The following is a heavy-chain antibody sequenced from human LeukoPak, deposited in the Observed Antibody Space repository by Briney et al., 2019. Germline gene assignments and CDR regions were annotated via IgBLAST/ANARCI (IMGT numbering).Heavy chain of an antibody. D-gene: IGHD3-22*01. J-gene: IGHJ4*02. CDR2: IWYDGSNK. CDR3: AKDRDWNYYDSSGPFDY. CDR1: GFTFSSYG. Sequence: GGSLRLSCAASGFTFSSYGMHWVRQAPGKGLEWVAFIWYDGSNKYYADSVKGRFTISRDNSKNTLYLQMNSLRAEDTAVYYCAKDRDWNYYDSSGPFDYWGQGTLVTVSS. V-gene: IGHV3-30*02.